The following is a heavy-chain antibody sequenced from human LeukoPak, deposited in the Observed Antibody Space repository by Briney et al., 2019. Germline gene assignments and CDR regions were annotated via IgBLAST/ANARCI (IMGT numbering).Heavy chain of an antibody. D-gene: IGHD2-8*01. CDR3: ARDPPAVSINTYA. V-gene: IGHV3-66*01. J-gene: IGHJ4*02. CDR1: GFTVGNNY. CDR2: IFSHGET. Sequence: GVSLRLSCAASGFTVGNNYMNWVRQAPGKGLEWVSLIFSHGETSYADSVKGRFTISRDNSKNTLHLQMNGLRVEDTAVYYCARDPPAVSINTYAWGQGTLVTVSS.